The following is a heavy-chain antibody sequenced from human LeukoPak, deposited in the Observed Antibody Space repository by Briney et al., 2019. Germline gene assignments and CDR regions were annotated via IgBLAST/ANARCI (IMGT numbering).Heavy chain of an antibody. Sequence: GASVKVSCKASGGTFSSYAISWVRQAPGQGVEWMGGIIPIFGTANYAQKFQGRVTITTDESTSTAYMELSSLRSEDTAVYYCARVGDSSGYYFDYWGQGTLVTVSS. CDR3: ARVGDSSGYYFDY. D-gene: IGHD3-22*01. CDR1: GGTFSSYA. J-gene: IGHJ4*02. V-gene: IGHV1-69*05. CDR2: IIPIFGTA.